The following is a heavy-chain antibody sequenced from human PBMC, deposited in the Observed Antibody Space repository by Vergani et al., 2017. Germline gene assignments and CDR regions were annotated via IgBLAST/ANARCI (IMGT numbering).Heavy chain of an antibody. CDR1: GGSISSGGYY. CDR2: IYYSGTT. J-gene: IGHJ4*02. CDR3: ARGSNGVDY. D-gene: IGHD4-11*01. Sequence: QVQLQESGPGLVKPSQTLSLTCIFSGGSISSGGYYWSWIRQHPGEGLEWIGYIYYSGTTYYNPSLKSRVTISVDTSKSQFSLKLSSVTAADTAVYYCARGSNGVDYWGQGTLVTVSS. V-gene: IGHV4-31*03.